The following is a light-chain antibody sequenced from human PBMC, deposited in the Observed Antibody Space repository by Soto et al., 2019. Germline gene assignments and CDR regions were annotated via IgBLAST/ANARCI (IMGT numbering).Light chain of an antibody. Sequence: DIVMTQSPDSLAVSLGERATINCKPSQSVLSTSNNKNYLAWYQQKPGQPPRLLIYWASTRESGVPDRFSGSGSGTDFTLTISNLQAEDVAVYYCQQCYSTPYTFGQGTKLEI. CDR3: QQCYSTPYT. V-gene: IGKV4-1*01. CDR1: QSVLSTSNNKNY. J-gene: IGKJ2*01. CDR2: WAS.